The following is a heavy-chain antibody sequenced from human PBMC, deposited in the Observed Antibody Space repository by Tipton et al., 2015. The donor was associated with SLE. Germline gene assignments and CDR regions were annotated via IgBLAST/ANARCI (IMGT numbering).Heavy chain of an antibody. CDR1: GGSISSGGYY. D-gene: IGHD5-18*01. V-gene: IGHV4-31*03. Sequence: TLSLTCTVSGGSISSGGYYWSWIRQHPGKGPEWIGYIYYSGSTYYNPSLKSRVTISVDTPKNQFSLKLSSVTAADTAVYYCARRGQLGNLDYWGQGTLVTVSS. J-gene: IGHJ4*02. CDR3: ARRGQLGNLDY. CDR2: IYYSGST.